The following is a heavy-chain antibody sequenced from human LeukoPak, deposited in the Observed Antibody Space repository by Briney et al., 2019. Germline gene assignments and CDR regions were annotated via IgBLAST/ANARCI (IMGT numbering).Heavy chain of an antibody. CDR3: AKGKMLVFVGFTGLVPRVGRSMVGDP. J-gene: IGHJ5*02. CDR2: ISGSSMTT. V-gene: IGHV3-23*01. D-gene: IGHD1-26*01. CDR1: GFTFNSCA. Sequence: GGSLRLSCAASGFTFNSCAMSWVRQAPGKGPELVSGISGSSMTTYYADSVKGRFTISRDNSKNTLYLQMNSLRAEDTAVYFCAKGKMLVFVGFTGLVPRVGRSMVGDP.